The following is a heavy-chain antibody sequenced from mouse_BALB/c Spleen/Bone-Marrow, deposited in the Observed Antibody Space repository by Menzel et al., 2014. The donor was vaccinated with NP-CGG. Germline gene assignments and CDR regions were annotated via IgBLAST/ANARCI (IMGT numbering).Heavy chain of an antibody. CDR2: IWGDGST. J-gene: IGHJ3*01. V-gene: IGHV2-6-7*01. CDR1: GFSLTGYG. CDR3: ARGGSAY. Sequence: QVQLQQPGPGLVAPSQSLSIPCTVSGFSLTGYGVNWVRQPPGKGLEWLGMIWGDGSTDYNSALKSRLSISKDNSKSQVFLKMSSLQTDDTARYYCARGGSAYRGQGTLVTVSA.